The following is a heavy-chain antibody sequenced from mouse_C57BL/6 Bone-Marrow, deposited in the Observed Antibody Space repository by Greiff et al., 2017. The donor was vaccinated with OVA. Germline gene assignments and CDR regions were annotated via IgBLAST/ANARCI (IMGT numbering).Heavy chain of an antibody. CDR2: IDPESYDT. CDR3: TKMAY. J-gene: IGHJ3*01. V-gene: IGHV14-4*01. CDR1: GFNINDDY. Sequence: EVQLQQSGAELVRPGASVKLSCTVSGFNINDDYIHWVKQRPEQGLEWIGWIDPESYDTEYPSKFQGKAPLTADTSSNTAYLQLSSLTSEDTAVYYCTKMAYWGQGTLVTVSA.